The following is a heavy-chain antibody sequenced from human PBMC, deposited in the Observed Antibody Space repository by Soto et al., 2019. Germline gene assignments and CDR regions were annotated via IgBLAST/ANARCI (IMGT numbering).Heavy chain of an antibody. CDR2: IYYSGST. D-gene: IGHD2-2*01. CDR1: GGSISSGDYY. J-gene: IGHJ4*02. V-gene: IGHV4-30-4*01. CDR3: VRYCSSTSCLHFDY. Sequence: PSETLSLTCTVSGGSISSGDYYWSWIRQPPGKGLEWIGYIYYSGSTYYNPSLKSRVTISVDTSKNQFSLKLSSVTAADTAVYYCVRYCSSTSCLHFDYWARGTLVTVSS.